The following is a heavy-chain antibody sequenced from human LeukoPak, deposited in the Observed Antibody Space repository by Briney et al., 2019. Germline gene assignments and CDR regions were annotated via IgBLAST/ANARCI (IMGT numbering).Heavy chain of an antibody. CDR2: IIPIFGTA. V-gene: IGHV1-69*13. Sequence: SVKVSCKASGGTFSSYAISWVRQAPGQGLEWMGGIIPIFGTANYAQKFQGRVTITADESTSTAYMELSSLRSEDTAVYYCARLYCTNGVCWNAFDIWGQGTMVTVSS. CDR1: GGTFSSYA. CDR3: ARLYCTNGVCWNAFDI. D-gene: IGHD2-8*01. J-gene: IGHJ3*02.